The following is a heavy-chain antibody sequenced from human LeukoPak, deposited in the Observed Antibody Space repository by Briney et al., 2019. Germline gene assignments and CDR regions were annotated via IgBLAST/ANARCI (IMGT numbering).Heavy chain of an antibody. CDR3: ARADESLVYGMDV. CDR2: FSYSGST. Sequence: SETLSLTCTLSGGSITSDYWSWIRQSPGKGLEWIGYFSYSGSTHYSPSLTSRVAISVDTSRNQLSLKLRSVTAADTAIYYCARADESLVYGMDVWGPGTTVIVSS. V-gene: IGHV4-59*08. CDR1: GGSITSDY. J-gene: IGHJ6*02.